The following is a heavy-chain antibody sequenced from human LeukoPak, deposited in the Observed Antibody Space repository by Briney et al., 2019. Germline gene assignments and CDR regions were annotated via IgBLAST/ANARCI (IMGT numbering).Heavy chain of an antibody. CDR3: ARADESLVYGMDV. CDR2: FSYSGST. Sequence: SETLSLTCTLSGGSITSDYWSWIRQSPGKGLEWIGYFSYSGSTHYSPSLTSRVAISVDTSRNQLSLKLRSVTAADTAIYYCARADESLVYGMDVWGPGTTVIVSS. V-gene: IGHV4-59*08. CDR1: GGSITSDY. J-gene: IGHJ6*02.